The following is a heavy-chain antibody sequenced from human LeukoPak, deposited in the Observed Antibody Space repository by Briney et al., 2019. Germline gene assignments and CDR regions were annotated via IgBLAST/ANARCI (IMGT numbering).Heavy chain of an antibody. V-gene: IGHV3-23*01. CDR2: ISGSGGST. D-gene: IGHD4-11*01. CDR3: AKEGYSIDY. CDR1: GSTFSSYA. J-gene: IGHJ4*02. Sequence: SGGSLRSSCEASGSTFSSYAMSWVRQPPGKGLEWVSAISGSGGSTYYADSVKGRFTISRDNSKNTLYLQMNSLRAEDTAVYYCAKEGYSIDYWGQGTLVTVSS.